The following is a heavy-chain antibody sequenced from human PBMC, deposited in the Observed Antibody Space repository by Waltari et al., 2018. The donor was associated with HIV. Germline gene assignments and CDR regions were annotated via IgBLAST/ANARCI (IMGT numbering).Heavy chain of an antibody. Sequence: EVQLVGSGGGLVKPGESLRVPCAASGFDFKNYWMSWFRQAPDKGLEWVGRIKSKQSGGTVDYAAPVKGRFTISRDDSKNMMYLQMDSLESEDTAVYYCTTGSSGAEDYWGQGTLVTVSS. CDR2: IKSKQSGGTV. CDR1: GFDFKNYW. V-gene: IGHV3-15*01. J-gene: IGHJ4*02. D-gene: IGHD3-22*01. CDR3: TTGSSGAEDY.